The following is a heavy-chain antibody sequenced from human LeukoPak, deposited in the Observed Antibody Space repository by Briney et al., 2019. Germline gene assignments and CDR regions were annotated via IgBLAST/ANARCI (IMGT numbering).Heavy chain of an antibody. CDR1: GGSISSGSYY. CDR3: ARDRVGYGDYGPHWYFDL. CDR2: IYTSGST. V-gene: IGHV4-61*02. J-gene: IGHJ2*01. D-gene: IGHD4-17*01. Sequence: SETLSLTCTVSGGSISSGSYYWSWIRQPAGKGLEWIGRIYTSGSTNYNPSLKSRVTISVDTSKNQFSLKLSSVTAADTAVYYCARDRVGYGDYGPHWYFDLWGRGTLVTVSS.